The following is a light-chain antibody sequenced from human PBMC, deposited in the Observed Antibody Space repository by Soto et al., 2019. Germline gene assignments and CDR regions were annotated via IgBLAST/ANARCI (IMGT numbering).Light chain of an antibody. V-gene: IGLV2-14*01. Sequence: QSALTQPASVSGSPGQSITISCTGTSSDVGGYNYVSWYQQHPGKAPKLMIYDVSNRPSGFSNRFSGSKSGNTASLTISGLQAEDEADYYFSSYTSSSTNVFGTGTKLTV. CDR2: DVS. CDR1: SSDVGGYNY. J-gene: IGLJ1*01. CDR3: SSYTSSSTNV.